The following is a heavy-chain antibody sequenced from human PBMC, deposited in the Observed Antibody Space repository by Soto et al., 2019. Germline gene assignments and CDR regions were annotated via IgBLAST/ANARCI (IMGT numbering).Heavy chain of an antibody. J-gene: IGHJ4*02. CDR1: GFSFNTYA. Sequence: EVQLVESGGGLIQPGGSLRLSCAASGFSFNTYAMNWVRQAPGKGLEWISYISSSSSRIYYADSVKGRFTLSRDNAKNSLYLQMISLRAEETAVYYCASDPGIAAAGMDYWGQGTLVTVSS. D-gene: IGHD6-25*01. CDR3: ASDPGIAAAGMDY. V-gene: IGHV3-48*03. CDR2: ISSSSSRI.